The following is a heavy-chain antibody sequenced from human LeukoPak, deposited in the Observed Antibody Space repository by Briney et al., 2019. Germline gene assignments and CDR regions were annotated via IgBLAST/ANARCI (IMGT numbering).Heavy chain of an antibody. CDR3: AKRGVVIRAILVGFHKEAYYFDS. Sequence: GGSLRLSCAVSGITLSNYGMSWVRQTPGKGLEWVAGISDSGGSTRYADSVKGRFTISRDNRKNTLFLQMNSLRVEDTAVYFCAKRGVVIRAILVGFHKEAYYFDSWGQGALVTVSS. CDR2: ISDSGGST. D-gene: IGHD2-21*01. V-gene: IGHV3-23*01. CDR1: GITLSNYG. J-gene: IGHJ4*02.